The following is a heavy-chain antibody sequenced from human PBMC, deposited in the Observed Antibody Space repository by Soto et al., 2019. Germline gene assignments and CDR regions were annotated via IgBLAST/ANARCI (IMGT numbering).Heavy chain of an antibody. V-gene: IGHV4-59*08. CDR2: IYYSGST. CDR1: GASISSDY. D-gene: IGHD1-1*01. CDR3: ARQHGRTLDY. J-gene: IGHJ4*02. Sequence: PSETLSLTCTVSGASISSDYWSWIRQPPGQGLEWIGYIYYSGSTNYNPSLKSRVTISVDTSKNHFSLKLSSVTAADTAVYYCARQHGRTLDYWGQGTLVTVSS.